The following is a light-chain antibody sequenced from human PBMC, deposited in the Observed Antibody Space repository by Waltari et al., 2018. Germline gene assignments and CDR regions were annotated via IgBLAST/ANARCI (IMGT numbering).Light chain of an antibody. CDR3: QQFNDWLRT. Sequence: EVVMTQSPATLSVSPGERATLSCRASQSVSLKLDWYQQKPGQATSLLTYGSYTRSTGVPARCRCSGSGNVFPITISILQSEDFAVYYCQQFNDWLRTFGHGTKVEIK. CDR2: GSY. V-gene: IGKV3-15*01. J-gene: IGKJ1*01. CDR1: QSVSLK.